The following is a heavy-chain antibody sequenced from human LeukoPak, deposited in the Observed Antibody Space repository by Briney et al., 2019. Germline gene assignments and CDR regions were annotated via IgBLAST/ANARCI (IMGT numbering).Heavy chain of an antibody. D-gene: IGHD3-22*01. CDR2: IYYSGIT. V-gene: IGHV4-39*01. J-gene: IGHJ4*02. Sequence: SETLSLTCTVSGGSISSSSYYWGWIRQPPGKGLEWIGSIYYSGITYYNPSLKSPVTISLDTSQNQFSLKLSSVTAADPAVYYCARQDMIVVVINYFDYWGQGTLATVCS. CDR3: ARQDMIVVVINYFDY. CDR1: GGSISSSSYY.